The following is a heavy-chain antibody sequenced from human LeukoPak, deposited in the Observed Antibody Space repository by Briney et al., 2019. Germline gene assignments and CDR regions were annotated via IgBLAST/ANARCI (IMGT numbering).Heavy chain of an antibody. V-gene: IGHV4-61*02. CDR3: ARESELYGDDDY. D-gene: IGHD4-17*01. CDR2: IYTSGST. J-gene: IGHJ4*02. CDR1: GGSISSGSYY. Sequence: SETLSLTCTVSGGSISSGSYYWSWIRQPAGKGLEWIGRIYTSGSTNYNPSLKSRVTISVDTSKDQFSLKLSSVTAADTAVYYCARESELYGDDDYWGQGTLVTVSS.